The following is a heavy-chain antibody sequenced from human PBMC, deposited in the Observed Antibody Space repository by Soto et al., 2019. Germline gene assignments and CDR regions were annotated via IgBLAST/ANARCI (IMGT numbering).Heavy chain of an antibody. CDR2: ISHDGSNK. J-gene: IGHJ4*02. CDR3: AKGVAAGALDY. V-gene: IGHV3-30*18. D-gene: IGHD6-13*01. Sequence: PGGSLRLSCAASGFTFSTYGMHWVRQAPGKGLEWVAVISHDGSNKYFADSVKGRFTISRDNSKNTLYLQMNSLRAEDTAVYYCAKGVAAGALDYWGQGTLVTSPQ. CDR1: GFTFSTYG.